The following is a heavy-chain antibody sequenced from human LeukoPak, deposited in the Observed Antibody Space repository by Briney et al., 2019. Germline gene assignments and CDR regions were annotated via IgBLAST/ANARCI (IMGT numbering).Heavy chain of an antibody. D-gene: IGHD5-24*01. V-gene: IGHV3-30*18. CDR3: AKDRGRWLQNALDY. CDR2: ISYDGSNK. Sequence: GGSLRLSCAASGFTFSSYGMHWVRQAPGKGLEWVAVISYDGSNKYYADSVKGRFTISRDNSKNTLYLQMNSLRAEDTAVYYCAKDRGRWLQNALDYWGQGPLVTVSS. CDR1: GFTFSSYG. J-gene: IGHJ4*02.